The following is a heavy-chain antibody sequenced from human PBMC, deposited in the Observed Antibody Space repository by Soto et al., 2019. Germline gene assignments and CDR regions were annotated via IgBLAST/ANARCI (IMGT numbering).Heavy chain of an antibody. CDR1: GFSFSIYW. CDR3: ASDLSGRADV. CDR2: MNEDGGTT. D-gene: IGHD3-10*01. V-gene: IGHV3-74*02. Sequence: EVQLVESGGGLVRPGGSLRLSCAASGFSFSIYWMHWVRQVPGKGLVWVARMNEDGGTTYYADSVKGRFTISRDNAKNTLYLQMNSLRVEDTSVYYCASDLSGRADVWGQGTTVTVSS. J-gene: IGHJ6*02.